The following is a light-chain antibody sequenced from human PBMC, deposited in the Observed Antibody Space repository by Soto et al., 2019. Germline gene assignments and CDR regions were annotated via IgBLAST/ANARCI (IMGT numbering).Light chain of an antibody. CDR3: QQYNTHPYT. Sequence: DIQMTQSPSTLSGSVGDRVTITCRASQTISSWLAWYQQKPGKAPKLLIYKASTLESGVPSRFSGSGSGTEFTLTISSLQPDDFATYYCQQYNTHPYTFGQGTKLEIK. CDR2: KAS. CDR1: QTISSW. V-gene: IGKV1-5*03. J-gene: IGKJ2*01.